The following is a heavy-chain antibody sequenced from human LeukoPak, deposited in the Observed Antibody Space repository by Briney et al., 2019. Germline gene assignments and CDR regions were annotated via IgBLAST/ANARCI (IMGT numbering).Heavy chain of an antibody. Sequence: PSETLSLTCAVYGGSFSGYYWSWIRQPPGKGLEWIGEINHSGSTNYNPSLKSRVTISVDTSKNQFSLKLSSVTAADTAMYFCARRHVGGWNYFDYWGQGAQVTVSS. D-gene: IGHD6-19*01. CDR1: GGSFSGYY. CDR3: ARRHVGGWNYFDY. J-gene: IGHJ4*02. V-gene: IGHV4-34*01. CDR2: INHSGST.